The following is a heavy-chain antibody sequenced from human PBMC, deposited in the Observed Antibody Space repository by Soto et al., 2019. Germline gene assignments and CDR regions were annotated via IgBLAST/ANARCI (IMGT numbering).Heavy chain of an antibody. V-gene: IGHV5-51*01. CDR2: IYPGDSDT. CDR1: GYSFTSYW. D-gene: IGHD3-10*01. Sequence: PGESLKISCKGSGYSFTSYWIGWVRQMPGKVLEWMGIIYPGDSDTRYSPSFQGQVTISADKSISTAYLQWSSLKASDTAMYYCARTPRRISYWFDPWGQGXLVTVYS. J-gene: IGHJ5*02. CDR3: ARTPRRISYWFDP.